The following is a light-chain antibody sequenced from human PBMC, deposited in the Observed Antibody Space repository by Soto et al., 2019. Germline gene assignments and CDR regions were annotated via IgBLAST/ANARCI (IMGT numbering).Light chain of an antibody. Sequence: PGERRTLSFSASQSVTKNNLNWYQQKPGQALRLLFYGASIRATGLPDRFSGSGSYTNFPLTISRLEPEDFALYYYQQYGNSAPITFGQGTRLDIK. CDR1: QSVTKNN. CDR2: GAS. CDR3: QQYGNSAPIT. J-gene: IGKJ5*01. V-gene: IGKV3-20*01.